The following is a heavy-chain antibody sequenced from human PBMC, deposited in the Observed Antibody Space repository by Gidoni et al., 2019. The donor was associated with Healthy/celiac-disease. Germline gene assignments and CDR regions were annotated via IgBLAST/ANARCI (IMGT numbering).Heavy chain of an antibody. CDR1: GFTFTSYA. D-gene: IGHD4-4*01. V-gene: IGHV1-58*01. Sequence: QMQLVQSGPEAKKPGTSVKVSSKASGFTFTSYALQWVRQARGQRLEWIGWIVVGSGNTNYAQKFQERVTITRDMSTSTAYMELSSLRSEDTAVYYCAARPSMTTGVRGPYYYYGMDVWGQGTTVTVSS. J-gene: IGHJ6*02. CDR2: IVVGSGNT. CDR3: AARPSMTTGVRGPYYYYGMDV.